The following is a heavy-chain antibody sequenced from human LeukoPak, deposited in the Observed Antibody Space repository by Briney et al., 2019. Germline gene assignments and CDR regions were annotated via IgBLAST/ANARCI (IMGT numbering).Heavy chain of an antibody. Sequence: PGRSLRLSCAASGFTFSSYGMHWVRQAPGKGLEWVAVISYDGSNKYYADSVKGRFTISRDNSKNTLYLQMNSLRAEDTAVYYCAKDKGGIAVAGVFDYWGQGTLVTVSS. J-gene: IGHJ4*02. CDR1: GFTFSSYG. CDR3: AKDKGGIAVAGVFDY. D-gene: IGHD6-19*01. CDR2: ISYDGSNK. V-gene: IGHV3-30*18.